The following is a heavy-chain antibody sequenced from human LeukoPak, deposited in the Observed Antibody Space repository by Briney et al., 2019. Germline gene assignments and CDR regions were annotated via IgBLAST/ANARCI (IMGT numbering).Heavy chain of an antibody. J-gene: IGHJ4*02. CDR1: GFTFSDYW. Sequence: PGGSLRLSCTASGFTFSDYWMTWVRQAPGKGLEWVANIKQDGSAKYYVDSVKGRFTISRDNAKNSLYLQMDSLRVEDTAAYYCARWRGCTSERSDYWGQGTLVTVSS. D-gene: IGHD2-2*01. CDR3: ARWRGCTSERSDY. CDR2: IKQDGSAK. V-gene: IGHV3-7*01.